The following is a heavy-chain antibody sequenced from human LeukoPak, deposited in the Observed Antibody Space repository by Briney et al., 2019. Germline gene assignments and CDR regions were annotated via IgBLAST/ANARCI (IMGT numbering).Heavy chain of an antibody. CDR1: GSTFSNYN. D-gene: IGHD3-22*01. CDR3: AKDIRYDSSGGIDY. Sequence: GGSPRLSCAAYGSTFSNYNMNWVRQAPEKGLEWVSYISSSGSTIYYADSVKGRFTISRDNAKNSLYLQMNSLRADDTAVYYCAKDIRYDSSGGIDYWGQGTLVTVSS. V-gene: IGHV3-48*01. CDR2: ISSSGSTI. J-gene: IGHJ4*02.